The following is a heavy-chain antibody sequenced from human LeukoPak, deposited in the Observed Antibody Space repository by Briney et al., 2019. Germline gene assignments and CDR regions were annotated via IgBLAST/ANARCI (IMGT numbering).Heavy chain of an antibody. D-gene: IGHD1-26*01. CDR3: ARRRDLYSGSYYPLDY. Sequence: GESLKISCKGSGYSFNNYWIGWVRQMPGKGLEWMGIIYPGDSDSRYSPSFQGQVTFSADTSISTAYLQWSSLKASDTAMYYCARRRDLYSGSYYPLDYWGQGTLVTVSS. J-gene: IGHJ4*02. CDR1: GYSFNNYW. CDR2: IYPGDSDS. V-gene: IGHV5-51*01.